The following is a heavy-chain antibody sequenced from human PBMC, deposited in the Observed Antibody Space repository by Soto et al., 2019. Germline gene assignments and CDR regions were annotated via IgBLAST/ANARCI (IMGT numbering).Heavy chain of an antibody. D-gene: IGHD5-12*01. J-gene: IGHJ1*01. CDR3: ARLDISGSGYSGYDLSYFQH. Sequence: EVQLLESGGGLVQPGGSLRLSCAASGFTFSSYAMSWVRQAPGKGLEWVSAISGSGGSTYYADSVKGRFTISRDNSKNTLYLPMTSLSAEDTAVYDCARLDISGSGYSGYDLSYFQHWGQGTLVNVSS. CDR1: GFTFSSYA. CDR2: ISGSGGST. V-gene: IGHV3-23*01.